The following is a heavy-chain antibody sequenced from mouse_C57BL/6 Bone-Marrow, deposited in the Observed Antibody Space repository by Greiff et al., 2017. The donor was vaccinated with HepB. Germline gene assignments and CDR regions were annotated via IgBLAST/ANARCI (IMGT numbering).Heavy chain of an antibody. J-gene: IGHJ3*01. CDR3: TREGIYYDYDGAWFAY. D-gene: IGHD2-4*01. Sequence: EVQLQESGEGLVKPGGSLKLSCAASGFTFSSYAMSWVRQTPEKRLEWVAYISSGGDYIYYADTVKGRFTISRDNARNTLYLQMSSLKSEDTAMYYCTREGIYYDYDGAWFAYWGQGTLVTVSA. CDR1: GFTFSSYA. V-gene: IGHV5-9-1*02. CDR2: ISSGGDYI.